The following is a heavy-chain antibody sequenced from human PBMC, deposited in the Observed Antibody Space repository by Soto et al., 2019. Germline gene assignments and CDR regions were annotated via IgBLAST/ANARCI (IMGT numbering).Heavy chain of an antibody. J-gene: IGHJ2*01. CDR2: IGTSETYI. Sequence: EVQLVESGGGLVKPGGSLRLSCVVSGFTFSSSSMNWVRQAPGKGLEWVSSIGTSETYIYQADSVKGRFTISRDNAKNSLYLQMNSLRAEDTALYYCARGYTATGTDWYFDLWGRGTLVTVSS. D-gene: IGHD4-17*01. CDR1: GFTFSSSS. V-gene: IGHV3-21*01. CDR3: ARGYTATGTDWYFDL.